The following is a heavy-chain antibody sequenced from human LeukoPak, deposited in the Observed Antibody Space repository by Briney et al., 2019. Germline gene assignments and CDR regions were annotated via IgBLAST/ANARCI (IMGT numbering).Heavy chain of an antibody. CDR1: GGSFTGYY. CDR2: IHHDGRT. J-gene: IGHJ3*01. V-gene: IGHV4-34*01. Sequence: SETLSLTCAVSGGSFTGYYWRWIRQSPGKGLEWMGDIHHDGRTKYKSSFRSRVTISLDTSTNEVSLRLSPVTAADTALYFCARDAVPRDYGDTVKAHDLWGQGTMVTVVS. D-gene: IGHD4-17*01. CDR3: ARDAVPRDYGDTVKAHDL.